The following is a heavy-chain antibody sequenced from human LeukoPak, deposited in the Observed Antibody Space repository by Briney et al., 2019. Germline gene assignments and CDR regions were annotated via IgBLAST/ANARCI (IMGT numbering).Heavy chain of an antibody. J-gene: IGHJ6*03. CDR3: ARTREEWELPLNYYYYYMDV. D-gene: IGHD1-26*01. Sequence: GGSLRLSCAASGFTFSSYSMNWVRQAPGKGLEWASSISSSSSYIYYADSVKGRFTISRDNAKNSLYLQMNSLRAEDTAVYYCARTREEWELPLNYYYYYMDVWGKGTTVTVSS. CDR2: ISSSSSYI. V-gene: IGHV3-21*01. CDR1: GFTFSSYS.